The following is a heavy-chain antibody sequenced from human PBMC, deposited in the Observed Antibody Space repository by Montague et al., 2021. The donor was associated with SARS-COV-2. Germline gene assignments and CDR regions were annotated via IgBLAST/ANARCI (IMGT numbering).Heavy chain of an antibody. D-gene: IGHD1-26*01. CDR1: GFTFSSYA. V-gene: IGHV3-30*04. J-gene: IGHJ5*02. Sequence: SLRLSCAASGFTFSSYAMHWVRQAPGKGLEWVALISCDGSNKYYADSVKGRFTISRDNSKNTLYLQMNSLRAEDTAVYYRARDSGSSFDPWGQGTLVTVSS. CDR2: ISCDGSNK. CDR3: ARDSGSSFDP.